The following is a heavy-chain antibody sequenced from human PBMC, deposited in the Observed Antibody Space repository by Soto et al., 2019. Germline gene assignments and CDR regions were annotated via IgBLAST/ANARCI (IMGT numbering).Heavy chain of an antibody. CDR3: AKCRAGFHYGEVTDV. J-gene: IGHJ3*01. Sequence: EVQLLESGGGLVQPGGSLRLSCAASGFTFSSNAMTWVRQAPGKGLEWVSVISGSGGSTSYTDSVKGRFTISRDNSKSTLYLQMSSRRAEDTAVYYCAKCRAGFHYGEVTDVWGQGTMVTVSS. V-gene: IGHV3-23*01. CDR1: GFTFSSNA. CDR2: ISGSGGST. D-gene: IGHD5-12*01.